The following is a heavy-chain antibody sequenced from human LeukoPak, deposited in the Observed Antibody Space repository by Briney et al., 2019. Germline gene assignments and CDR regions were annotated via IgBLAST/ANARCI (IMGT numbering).Heavy chain of an antibody. CDR2: IYYSGST. J-gene: IGHJ4*02. CDR1: GGSISSSSYY. V-gene: IGHV4-39*07. Sequence: TPSETLSLTCTVSGGSISSSSYYWGWIRQPPGKGLEWIGSIYYSGSTYYNPSLKSRVTISVDTSKNQFSLKLNSVSAADTAVYYCARGVVAAPQTVDYWGQGTLVTVSS. D-gene: IGHD2-15*01. CDR3: ARGVVAAPQTVDY.